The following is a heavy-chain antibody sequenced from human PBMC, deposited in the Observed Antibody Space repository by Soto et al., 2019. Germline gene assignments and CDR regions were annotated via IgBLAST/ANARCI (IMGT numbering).Heavy chain of an antibody. J-gene: IGHJ6*02. CDR3: VREAVGYGLDV. V-gene: IGHV1-69*01. CDR1: GGTFSNYG. D-gene: IGHD6-19*01. Sequence: QVQLVQSGAEVKKPGSSVKVSCKISGGTFSNYGISWVRQAPGQGLEWMGGIIPIFGTTNYAQKFQGRVPTTADESTSTADMELSSLRSEDTAVYYGVREAVGYGLDVWGQGTTVTVSS. CDR2: IIPIFGTT.